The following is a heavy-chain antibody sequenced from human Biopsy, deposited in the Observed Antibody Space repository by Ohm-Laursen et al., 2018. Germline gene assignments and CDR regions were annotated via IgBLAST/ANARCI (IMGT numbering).Heavy chain of an antibody. V-gene: IGHV1-18*01. CDR3: ARVEDSTRNWYFDL. CDR1: GYTFSDYI. Sequence: SVKVSCKASGYTFSDYILNWVRQAPGQGLEWMGWINTRRGDTNYAQKFQGRVTMTRDTSTTTVFMELTSLRSDDTAMYYCARVEDSTRNWYFDLWGRGTQVTVSS. CDR2: INTRRGDT. J-gene: IGHJ2*01. D-gene: IGHD2-2*01.